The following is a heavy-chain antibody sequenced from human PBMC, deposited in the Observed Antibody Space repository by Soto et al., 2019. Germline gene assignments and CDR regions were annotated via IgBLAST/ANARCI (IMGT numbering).Heavy chain of an antibody. CDR2: IGPQSGVT. CDR3: GRGRSGQIVVFY. Sequence: ASVKVSCKASGYTFTGHYIHWVRQAPEQGPEWMGEIGPQSGVTRYAQKFQGRVTMTRDTSITTVYMELKNLRPDDTAVYYCGRGRSGQIVVFYWGQGTPVTVPQ. V-gene: IGHV1-2*02. D-gene: IGHD1-26*01. J-gene: IGHJ4*02. CDR1: GYTFTGHY.